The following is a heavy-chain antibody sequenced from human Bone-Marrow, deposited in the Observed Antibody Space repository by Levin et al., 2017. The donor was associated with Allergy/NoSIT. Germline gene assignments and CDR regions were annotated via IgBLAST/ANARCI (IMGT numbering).Heavy chain of an antibody. CDR2: IYSVGTT. V-gene: IGHV3-53*01. CDR1: GFTVSNNY. Sequence: GESLKISCAVSGFTVSNNYMSWVRQAPGAGLEWVSLIYSVGTTYYADSVKGQFTISRDNSRNTLYPQINSLRAEDPAVYYCTRGPSGVRGWGQGTLVTVSS. CDR3: TRGPSGVRG. D-gene: IGHD6-6*01. J-gene: IGHJ4*02.